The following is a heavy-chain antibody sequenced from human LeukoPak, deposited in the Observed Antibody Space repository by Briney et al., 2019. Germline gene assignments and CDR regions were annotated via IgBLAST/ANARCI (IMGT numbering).Heavy chain of an antibody. CDR1: GFTFSTYW. D-gene: IGHD1-26*01. CDR3: ARDVGGSLDY. V-gene: IGHV3-7*01. Sequence: TGGSLSPSCAGSGFTFSTYWMAWVRQAPGKGLEWVANIKGDDSARHQADSVKGRFSISRDNAQNSVYLQMSSLRGEDTAVYYCARDVGGSLDYWGQRNLVTPSS. J-gene: IGHJ4*02. CDR2: IKGDDSAR.